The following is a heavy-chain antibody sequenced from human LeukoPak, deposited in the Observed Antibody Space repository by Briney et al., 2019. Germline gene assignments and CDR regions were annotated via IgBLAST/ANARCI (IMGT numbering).Heavy chain of an antibody. J-gene: IGHJ4*02. Sequence: PGGSLRLSCSASGFTFSSPWMHWVRPAPGKGLVWVSRIIADGSTINYADSVEGRFTISRDNAKNTLSLQMNSLRAEDTAVYFCARGFLRRGSPVDFWGQGTPVTVTS. V-gene: IGHV3-74*01. CDR1: GFTFSSPW. CDR3: ARGFLRRGSPVDF. CDR2: IIADGSTI. D-gene: IGHD2/OR15-2a*01.